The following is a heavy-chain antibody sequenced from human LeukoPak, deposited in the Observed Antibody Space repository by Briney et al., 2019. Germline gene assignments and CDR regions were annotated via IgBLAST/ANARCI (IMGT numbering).Heavy chain of an antibody. V-gene: IGHV4-61*02. CDR1: GGSISSGSYY. D-gene: IGHD5-18*01. CDR2: IYTSGST. J-gene: IGHJ4*02. Sequence: SETLSLTCTVSGGSISSGSYYWSWIRQPAGKGLEWIGRIYTSGSTNYNPSLKSRVTISVDTSKNQFSLKLTSLTAADTAVYYCARDGPRGYNYGYFDYWGQGTLVTVSS. CDR3: ARDGPRGYNYGYFDY.